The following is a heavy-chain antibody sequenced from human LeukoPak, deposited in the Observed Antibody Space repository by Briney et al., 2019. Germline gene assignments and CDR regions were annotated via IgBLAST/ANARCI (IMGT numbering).Heavy chain of an antibody. CDR3: AKDAIVRDYSNSDY. Sequence: ASVTASYTASGYTFTNYYIHWVRQAPGQGLEWMGWINPNSGGTNYAQKFQGRVTMTRDTSISTAYMELSRLTSDDTAVYYCAKDAIVRDYSNSDYWGQGTLVTVSS. CDR2: INPNSGGT. J-gene: IGHJ4*02. V-gene: IGHV1-2*02. D-gene: IGHD4-11*01. CDR1: GYTFTNYY.